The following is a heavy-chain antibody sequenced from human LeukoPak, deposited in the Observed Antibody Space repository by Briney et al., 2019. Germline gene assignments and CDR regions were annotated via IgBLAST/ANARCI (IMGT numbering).Heavy chain of an antibody. CDR2: IYYSGST. V-gene: IGHV4-59*01. J-gene: IGHJ6*02. Sequence: SETLSLTCTVSGGSISSYYWSWIRQPPGKGLEWIGYIYYSGSTNYNPSLKSRVTISVDTSKNQFSLKLSSVTAADTAVYYCARDRVAGIKSGYYYYYGMDVWGQGTTVTVSS. CDR3: ARDRVAGIKSGYYYYYGMDV. CDR1: GGSISSYY. D-gene: IGHD6-19*01.